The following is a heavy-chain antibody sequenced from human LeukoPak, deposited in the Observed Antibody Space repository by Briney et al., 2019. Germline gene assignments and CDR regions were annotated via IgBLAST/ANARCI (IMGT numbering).Heavy chain of an antibody. V-gene: IGHV3-7*01. CDR2: IKQDGSDK. CDR3: ARLTGTTGFDY. CDR1: GFPFSSYR. J-gene: IGHJ4*02. Sequence: GGSLRLSCAASGFPFSSYRMSWVRQAPGKGLEWVANIKQDGSDKYYVDSVKGRFTISRDNARKSLYLQLNSLRADDTAVYYCARLTGTTGFDYWGQGTLVTVSS. D-gene: IGHD1-1*01.